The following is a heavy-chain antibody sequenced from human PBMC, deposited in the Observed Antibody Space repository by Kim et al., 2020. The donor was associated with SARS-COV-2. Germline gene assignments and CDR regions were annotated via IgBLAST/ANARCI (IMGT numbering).Heavy chain of an antibody. D-gene: IGHD3-10*01. CDR3: ARDLRRDTMVRGVIDYYYYYGMDV. CDR2: IYYSGST. Sequence: SETLSLTCTVSGGSISSGGYYWSWIRQHPGKGLEWIGYIYYSGSTYYNPSLKSRVTISVDTSKNQFSLKLSSVTAADTAVYYCARDLRRDTMVRGVIDYYYYYGMDVWGQGTTVTVSS. CDR1: GGSISSGGYY. J-gene: IGHJ6*02. V-gene: IGHV4-31*03.